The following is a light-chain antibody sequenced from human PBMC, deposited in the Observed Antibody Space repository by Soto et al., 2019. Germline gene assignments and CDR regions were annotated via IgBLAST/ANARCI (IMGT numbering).Light chain of an antibody. V-gene: IGLV2-14*01. CDR1: SSDVGGYNY. Sequence: QSALTQPASVSGSPGQSIAISCTGTSSDVGGYNYVSWYQQHPGKTPNLMIYDVSNRPSGVSNRFSGSKSGNTASLTISGLQAAYEADYYCSSYPSSSTWVFGGGTKLTVL. J-gene: IGLJ3*02. CDR3: SSYPSSSTWV. CDR2: DVS.